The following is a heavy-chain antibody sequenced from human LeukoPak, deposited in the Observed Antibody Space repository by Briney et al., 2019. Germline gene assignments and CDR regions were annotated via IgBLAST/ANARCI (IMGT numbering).Heavy chain of an antibody. CDR2: IKRKTDGGTT. CDR1: GFSFSNAW. V-gene: IGHV3-15*01. Sequence: PGGPLRLSCAASGFSFSNAWMSWVRQAPAKGLEWVGRIKRKTDGGTTDYAASVRGRFTISRDDSKNTLYLQMNSLKTEDTALYYCSVDWFDSWGQGTLVTVSS. J-gene: IGHJ5*02. CDR3: SVDWFDS. D-gene: IGHD5/OR15-5a*01.